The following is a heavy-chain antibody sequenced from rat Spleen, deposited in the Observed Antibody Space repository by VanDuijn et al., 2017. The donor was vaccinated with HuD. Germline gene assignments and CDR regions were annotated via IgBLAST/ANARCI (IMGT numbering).Heavy chain of an antibody. CDR2: ISYSGST. Sequence: EVQLQESGPGLVKPSQSLSLTCSVTGYSITSNYWGWIRKFPGNKMEWMGYISYSGSTSYNPSLKSRIPITRDTSKNQFFLQLNSVTTEDTATYYCARNYGGPYYWYFDFWGPGTMVTVSS. CDR1: GYSITSNY. CDR3: ARNYGGPYYWYFDF. V-gene: IGHV3-1*01. D-gene: IGHD1-11*01. J-gene: IGHJ1*01.